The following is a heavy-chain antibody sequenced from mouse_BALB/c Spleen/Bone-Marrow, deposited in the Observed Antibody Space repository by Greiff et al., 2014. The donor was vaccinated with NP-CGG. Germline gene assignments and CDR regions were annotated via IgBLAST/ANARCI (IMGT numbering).Heavy chain of an antibody. CDR2: IWADGSK. Sequence: QVQLKESGPGLVAPSQSLSITCTVSGFSLTTFGVDWVRQPPGKGLEWLGVIWADGSKSYNSALMSRLSIRKDNSRSQVFLKMNSLQTDDTAMYYCAKNSYAAMDYWGQGTSVTVSS. CDR3: AKNSYAAMDY. D-gene: IGHD2-12*01. CDR1: GFSLTTFG. J-gene: IGHJ4*01. V-gene: IGHV2-9*01.